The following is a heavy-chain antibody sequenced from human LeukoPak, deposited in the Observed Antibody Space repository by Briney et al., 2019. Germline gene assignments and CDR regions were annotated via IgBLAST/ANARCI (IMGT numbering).Heavy chain of an antibody. CDR2: INHSGST. J-gene: IGHJ6*03. Sequence: GSLRLSCAASRFTFSSYGMHWVRQPPGKGLEWIGEINHSGSTNYNPSLKSRVTISVDTSKNQFSLKLSSVTAADTAVYYCARRLGSWYYYYYMDVWGKGTTVTISS. V-gene: IGHV4-34*01. D-gene: IGHD6-13*01. CDR3: ARRLGSWYYYYYMDV. CDR1: RFTFSSYG.